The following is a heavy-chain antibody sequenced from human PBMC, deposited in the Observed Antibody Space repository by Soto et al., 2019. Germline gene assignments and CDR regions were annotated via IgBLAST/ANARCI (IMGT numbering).Heavy chain of an antibody. V-gene: IGHV3-7*04. CDR3: ARGGYDYSNPFDY. CDR1: GFTFNRYW. CDR2: INQDGSEK. Sequence: EVQLVESGGGLVQPGGSLRLSCAASGFTFNRYWMKWVRQAPGRGLEWMGNINQDGSEKHYVDSVKGRFTISRDNPKDSVYLQMNSLKAEDTAMYYCARGGYDYSNPFDYWGQGTLVTVSS. J-gene: IGHJ4*02. D-gene: IGHD4-4*01.